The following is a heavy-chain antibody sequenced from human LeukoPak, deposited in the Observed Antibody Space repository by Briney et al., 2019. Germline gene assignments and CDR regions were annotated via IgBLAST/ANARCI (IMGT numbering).Heavy chain of an antibody. CDR2: IKEDGTNK. D-gene: IGHD3-22*01. CDR1: GFTFSRHW. Sequence: GGSLRLSCAASGFTFSRHWMTWVRQAPGKGLEWVANIKEDGTNKNYVDSVKGRFTISRDNAKNSLYLQMDSLRAEDTAVYYCATPLDYYDSSGYHQGGDWGQGTLVTVSS. J-gene: IGHJ4*02. V-gene: IGHV3-7*03. CDR3: ATPLDYYDSSGYHQGGD.